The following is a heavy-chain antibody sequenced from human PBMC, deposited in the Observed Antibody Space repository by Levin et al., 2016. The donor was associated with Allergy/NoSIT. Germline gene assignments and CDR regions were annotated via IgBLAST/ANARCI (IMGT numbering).Heavy chain of an antibody. CDR2: IKQDGSEK. CDR3: ARDALNTSYDYVWGSYRYTPRYYYYGMDV. D-gene: IGHD3-16*02. J-gene: IGHJ6*02. V-gene: IGHV3-7*01. CDR1: GFTFSSYW. Sequence: GRSLKISCAASGFTFSSYWMSWVRQAPGKGLEWVANIKQDGSEKYYVDSVKGRFTISRDNAKNSLYLQMNSLRAEDTAVYYCARDALNTSYDYVWGSYRYTPRYYYYGMDVWGQGTTVTVSS.